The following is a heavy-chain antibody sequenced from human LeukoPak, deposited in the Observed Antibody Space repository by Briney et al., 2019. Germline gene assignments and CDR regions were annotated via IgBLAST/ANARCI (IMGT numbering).Heavy chain of an antibody. CDR1: GFTFSSYG. J-gene: IGHJ4*02. Sequence: PGGSLRLSCAASGFTFSSYGMHWVRQAPGKGLEWVAFIRYDGSNKYYADSVKGRFTISRDNSKNTLYLQMNSLRAEDTAVYYCGKVRDGYNSGGFDYWGQGTLVTVSS. V-gene: IGHV3-30*02. D-gene: IGHD5-24*01. CDR2: IRYDGSNK. CDR3: GKVRDGYNSGGFDY.